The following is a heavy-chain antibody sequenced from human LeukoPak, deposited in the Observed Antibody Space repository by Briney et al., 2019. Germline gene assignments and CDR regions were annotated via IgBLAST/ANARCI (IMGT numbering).Heavy chain of an antibody. CDR2: INSDGSTT. V-gene: IGHV3-74*01. CDR3: ARHPTSLYRFDP. CDR1: GFTFSSYW. Sequence: PGGSLRLSCAASGFTFSSYWMHWVRQTPGKGLVWVARINSDGSTTTYADPVKGRFTISRDNATSTLYLQMNSLRAEDTAVYYCARHPTSLYRFDPWGQGTLVTVSS. D-gene: IGHD2/OR15-2a*01. J-gene: IGHJ5*02.